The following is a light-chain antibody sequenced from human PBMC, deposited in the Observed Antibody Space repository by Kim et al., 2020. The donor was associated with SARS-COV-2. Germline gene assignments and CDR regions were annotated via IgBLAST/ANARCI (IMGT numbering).Light chain of an antibody. CDR3: QQTNNFPLG. CDR1: QSFSNW. CDR2: ASS. Sequence: DLQMTQSPSFVSASVGDRVTITCRASQSFSNWLAWYQQRPGEAPKLLIYASSSLHRGVPSRFSVSESGTDFTLTISSLQPEDFATYYCQQTNNFPLGFVGGTKVDIK. J-gene: IGKJ4*01. V-gene: IGKV1-12*01.